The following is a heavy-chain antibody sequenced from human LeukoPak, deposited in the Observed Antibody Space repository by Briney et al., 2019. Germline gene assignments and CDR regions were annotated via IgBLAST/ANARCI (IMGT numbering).Heavy chain of an antibody. CDR3: AIMPYYYGSGTYLEVN. CDR1: GFTLSSYS. Sequence: GGSLRLSCAASGFTLSSYSMNWVRQPPGKGLEWVSSISSRSTYTYYADSVKGRFTISRDNAKNSLYLQMNSLRAADTAVYYCAIMPYYYGSGTYLEVNWGQGTMVTVSS. V-gene: IGHV3-21*01. CDR2: ISSRSTYT. D-gene: IGHD3-10*01. J-gene: IGHJ3*01.